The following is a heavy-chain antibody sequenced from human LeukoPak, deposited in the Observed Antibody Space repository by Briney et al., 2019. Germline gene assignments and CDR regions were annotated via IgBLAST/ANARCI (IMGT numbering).Heavy chain of an antibody. D-gene: IGHD2-15*01. CDR3: ARVGPGGYCSGGSCPVTNELATFSY. V-gene: IGHV4-61*01. J-gene: IGHJ4*02. CDR2: IYYSGST. Sequence: TSSETLSLTCTVSGGSISGSSYYWSWIRQPPGKGLKWIGYIYYSGSTNYNPSLKSRVTISVDTSKNQFSLKLSSVTAADTAVYYCARVGPGGYCSGGSCPVTNELATFSYWGQGTLVTVSS. CDR1: GGSISGSSYY.